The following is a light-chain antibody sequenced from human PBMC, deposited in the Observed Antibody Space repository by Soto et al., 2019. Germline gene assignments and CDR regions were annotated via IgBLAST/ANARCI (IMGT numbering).Light chain of an antibody. J-gene: IGKJ2*01. CDR3: QLYGTSPPYT. Sequence: EIVLTQSPGTLSLSPGERATLSCRASQSVSSSSLAWYQQRPGQAPRLLIFTASSRATGTPDRFSGSGSGTDFTLTISRLEPEDFAVYYCQLYGTSPPYTFGLGTKLEIK. V-gene: IGKV3-20*01. CDR2: TAS. CDR1: QSVSSSS.